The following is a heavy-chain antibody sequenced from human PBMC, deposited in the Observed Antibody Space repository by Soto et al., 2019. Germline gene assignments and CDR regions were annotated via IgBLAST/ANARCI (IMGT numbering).Heavy chain of an antibody. J-gene: IGHJ4*02. Sequence: PGGSLRLSCAASGFTFISYGMHWVRQAPGKGLEWVAVISYDGSNKYYADSVKGRFTISRDNSKNTLYLQMNSLRAEDTAVYYCAKDQDLYSYGSGGFDYWGQGTLVTVSS. D-gene: IGHD5-18*01. CDR1: GFTFISYG. V-gene: IGHV3-30*18. CDR3: AKDQDLYSYGSGGFDY. CDR2: ISYDGSNK.